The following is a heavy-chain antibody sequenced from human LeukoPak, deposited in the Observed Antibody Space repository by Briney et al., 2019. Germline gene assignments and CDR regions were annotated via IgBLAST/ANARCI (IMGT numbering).Heavy chain of an antibody. D-gene: IGHD4/OR15-4a*01. J-gene: IGHJ4*02. CDR2: ITSSGTTT. CDR3: GRDPDYGAPY. V-gene: IGHV3-11*01. Sequence: GGSLRLSCSASGFSIRDSYMSWLPLSPEKGLEWIAYITSSGTTTEYADSVKGRFTISRVNAKNSLYLQMNSLRPEDTAVYYCGRDPDYGAPYWGQGTLVTVSS. CDR1: GFSIRDSY.